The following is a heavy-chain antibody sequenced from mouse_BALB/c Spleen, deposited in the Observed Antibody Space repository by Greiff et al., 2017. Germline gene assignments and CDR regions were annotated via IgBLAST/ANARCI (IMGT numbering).Heavy chain of an antibody. D-gene: IGHD1-1*01. CDR2: ILPGSGST. Sequence: QVQLQQSGAELMKPGASVKISCKATGYTFSSYWIEWVKQRPGHGLEWIGEILPGSGSTNYNEKFKGKATFTADTSSNTAYMQLSSLTSEDSAVYYCASTNYYGSRSWFAYWGQGTLVTVSA. J-gene: IGHJ3*01. CDR3: ASTNYYGSRSWFAY. V-gene: IGHV1-9*01. CDR1: GYTFSSYW.